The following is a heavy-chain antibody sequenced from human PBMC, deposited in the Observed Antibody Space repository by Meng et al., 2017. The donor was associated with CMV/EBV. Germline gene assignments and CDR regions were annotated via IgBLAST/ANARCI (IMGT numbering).Heavy chain of an antibody. D-gene: IGHD3-22*01. J-gene: IGHJ4*02. CDR3: AKVSNRYDSSGYNDY. Sequence: GESLKISCAASGFTFSSYGMHWVRQAPGKGLEWAAFIRYDGSNKYYADSVKGRFTISRDNSKNTLYLQMNSLRAEDTAVYYCAKVSNRYDSSGYNDYWGQGTLVTVSS. V-gene: IGHV3-30*02. CDR1: GFTFSSYG. CDR2: IRYDGSNK.